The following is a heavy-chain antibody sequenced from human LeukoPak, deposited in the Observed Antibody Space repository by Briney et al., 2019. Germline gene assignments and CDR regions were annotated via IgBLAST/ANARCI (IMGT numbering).Heavy chain of an antibody. CDR1: GYTFTNFY. D-gene: IGHD4-11*01. CDR2: INPDTGGT. Sequence: ASVKVSCKASGYTFTNFYIHWVRQAPGQGLEWMGRINPDTGGTNFAQKFQDRVTVTRDTSISTAFLELSSLTSGDAAGYYCVTSFDYSDFYWGQGTLVIVS. V-gene: IGHV1-2*06. CDR3: VTSFDYSDFY. J-gene: IGHJ4*02.